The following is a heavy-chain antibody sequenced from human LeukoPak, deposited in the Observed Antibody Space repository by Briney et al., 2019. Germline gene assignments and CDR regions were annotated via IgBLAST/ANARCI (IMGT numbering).Heavy chain of an antibody. J-gene: IGHJ4*02. CDR2: ISGRSSYI. CDR1: GFTFSSYS. D-gene: IGHD4-17*01. Sequence: PGGSLRLSCAASGFTFSSYSMNWVRQAPGKGLEWVSSISGRSSYIYYADSVKGRFTISRANAKNSLYLQMNSLRAEDTAVYYCARGPTTVTPFDYWGQGTLVTVSS. V-gene: IGHV3-21*01. CDR3: ARGPTTVTPFDY.